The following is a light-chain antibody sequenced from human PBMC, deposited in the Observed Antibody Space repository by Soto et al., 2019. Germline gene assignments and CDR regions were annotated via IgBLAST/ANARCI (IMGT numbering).Light chain of an antibody. J-gene: IGKJ1*01. CDR1: QSLGGS. CDR2: GAS. CDR3: QQYNNWPRT. V-gene: IGKV3-15*01. Sequence: IVMTQSPATLSVSPGERATLSCRASQSLGGSLAWYQQKPGQAPRLLIYGASSRATGIPARFSDSGSGTEFTLTISSLQSEDSAVYFCQQYNNWPRTFGQGTKVDIK.